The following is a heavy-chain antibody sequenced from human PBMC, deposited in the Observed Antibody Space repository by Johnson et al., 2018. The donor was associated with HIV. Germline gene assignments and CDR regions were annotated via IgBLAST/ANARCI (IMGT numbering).Heavy chain of an antibody. V-gene: IGHV3-11*04. Sequence: QVQLVESGGGLVKPGGSLRLSCAASGFTFSDYYMNWIRQAPGKGLEWVSGISWHRSFIGYADSVKGRFTISSDNAKNSLYLQMNSLRAEDTAVYYWASERSYCSSWYGDAFDIRGQGTMVTVSA. D-gene: IGHD6-13*01. J-gene: IGHJ3*02. CDR2: ISWHRSFI. CDR3: ASERSYCSSWYGDAFDI. CDR1: GFTFSDYY.